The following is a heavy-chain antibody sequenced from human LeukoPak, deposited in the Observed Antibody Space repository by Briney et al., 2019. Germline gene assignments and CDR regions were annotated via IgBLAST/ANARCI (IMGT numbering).Heavy chain of an antibody. CDR2: INHSGST. J-gene: IGHJ4*02. D-gene: IGHD4-11*01. Sequence: SETLSLTCAVSGYSISSGYYWSWIRQPPGKGLEWIGEINHSGSTNYNPSLKSRVTISVDTSKNQFSLKLSSVTAADTAVYYCARDLTTVTTIWGQGTLVTVSS. CDR3: ARDLTTVTTI. V-gene: IGHV4-34*01. CDR1: GYSISSGYY.